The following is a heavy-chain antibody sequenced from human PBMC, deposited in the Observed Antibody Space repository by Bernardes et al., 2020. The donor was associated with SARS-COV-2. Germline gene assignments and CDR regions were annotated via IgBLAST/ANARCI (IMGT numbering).Heavy chain of an antibody. Sequence: GGYLKTARDAAGYSITRHWIAWVRPIPGKGLEWLGTIYPGDSDTRYSPSFEGQVTISADKSISTAYLQWSSLKASDTAIYYCARPEIYSGYENWGQGTLVTVSS. D-gene: IGHD5-12*01. CDR2: IYPGDSDT. V-gene: IGHV5-51*01. J-gene: IGHJ4*02. CDR3: ARPEIYSGYEN. CDR1: GYSITRHW.